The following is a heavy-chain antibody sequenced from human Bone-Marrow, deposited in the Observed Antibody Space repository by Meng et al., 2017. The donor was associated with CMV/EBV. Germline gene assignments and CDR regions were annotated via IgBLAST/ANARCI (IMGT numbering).Heavy chain of an antibody. CDR2: IYYSGST. CDR1: GGSISSYY. D-gene: IGHD6-19*01. Sequence: GSLRLSCTVSGGSISSYYWSWIRQPPGKGLEWIGYIYYSGSTNYNPSLKSRVTISVDTSKNQFSLKLSSVTAADTAVYYCARERKDSSGWYSYYGMDVWGQGTTVTAP. J-gene: IGHJ6*02. CDR3: ARERKDSSGWYSYYGMDV. V-gene: IGHV4-59*01.